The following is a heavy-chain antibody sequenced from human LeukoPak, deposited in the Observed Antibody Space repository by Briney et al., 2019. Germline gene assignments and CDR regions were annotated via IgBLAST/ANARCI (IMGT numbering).Heavy chain of an antibody. CDR1: GFTFSSYW. D-gene: IGHD5-24*01. CDR3: ARSDGGFDY. V-gene: IGHV3-74*01. J-gene: IGHJ4*02. Sequence: AGGSLRLSCAASGFTFSSYWMHWVRQDPGKGPVWVSHIINDGSRTSYADSVKGRFTISRDNAKNTVYLQMNSLRAEDTAVYYCARSDGGFDYWGQGTLVTVSA. CDR2: IINDGSRT.